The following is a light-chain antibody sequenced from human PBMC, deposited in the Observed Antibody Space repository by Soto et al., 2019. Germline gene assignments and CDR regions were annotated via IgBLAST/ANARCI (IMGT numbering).Light chain of an antibody. CDR1: QDIRTY. Sequence: EIQMTQAPSSLSASVGDRVTITCRARQDIRTYLAWYQQKPGKVPKLLISAAYTLQSGVPSRFSGSGSGTDFTLTISSLQPEDVATYYCQKYNNAPLTFGGGTKVEIK. J-gene: IGKJ4*01. CDR2: AAY. V-gene: IGKV1-27*01. CDR3: QKYNNAPLT.